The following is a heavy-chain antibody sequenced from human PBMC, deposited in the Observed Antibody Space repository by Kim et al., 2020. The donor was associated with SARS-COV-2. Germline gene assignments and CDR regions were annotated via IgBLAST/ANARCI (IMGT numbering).Heavy chain of an antibody. CDR2: T. J-gene: IGHJ4*02. D-gene: IGHD3-10*01. CDR3: ASEFRKGRGDG. Sequence: TKYSQKFRGRVTITREPSAGTAYMELSSLRSEDTAVYYCASEFRKGRGDGWGQGTLVTVSS. V-gene: IGHV1-3*01.